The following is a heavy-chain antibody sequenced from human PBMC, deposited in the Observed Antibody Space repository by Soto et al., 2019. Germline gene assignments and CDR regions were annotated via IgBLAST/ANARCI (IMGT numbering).Heavy chain of an antibody. J-gene: IGHJ5*02. CDR1: GYTFTSYG. Sequence: ASVKVSFKASGYTFTSYGISWVRQAPGQGLEWMGWISAYNGNTNYAQKLQGRVTMTTDTSTSTAYMELRSLRSDDTAVYYCARDLARRITIFGVAWGQGTLVTVSS. D-gene: IGHD3-3*01. CDR2: ISAYNGNT. V-gene: IGHV1-18*04. CDR3: ARDLARRITIFGVA.